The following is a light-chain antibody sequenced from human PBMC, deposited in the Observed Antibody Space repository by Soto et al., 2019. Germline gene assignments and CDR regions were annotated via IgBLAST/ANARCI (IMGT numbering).Light chain of an antibody. Sequence: QSVLTQPASVSGSPGQSITISCTGTSSDVGGYNYVSWYQQHPGKAPKLMIYDVSDRPSGASDRFSGSKSGNTASLTISGLQPEDGADYYCSSYTSSSTEVFGTGTKVTVL. CDR1: SSDVGGYNY. CDR2: DVS. J-gene: IGLJ1*01. V-gene: IGLV2-14*01. CDR3: SSYTSSSTEV.